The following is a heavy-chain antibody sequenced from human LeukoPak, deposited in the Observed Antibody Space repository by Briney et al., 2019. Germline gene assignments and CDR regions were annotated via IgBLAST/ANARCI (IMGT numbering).Heavy chain of an antibody. J-gene: IGHJ2*01. CDR1: GDSISSYY. Sequence: SETLSLTCTVSGDSISSYYWSWIRQPPGKGLEWIGYIYYSGSTNYNPSLKSRVTISVDTSKNQFSLKLSSVTAADTAVYYCARTYYDFWSGSRYWYFHLWGRGTLVTVSS. D-gene: IGHD3-3*01. CDR3: ARTYYDFWSGSRYWYFHL. CDR2: IYYSGST. V-gene: IGHV4-59*08.